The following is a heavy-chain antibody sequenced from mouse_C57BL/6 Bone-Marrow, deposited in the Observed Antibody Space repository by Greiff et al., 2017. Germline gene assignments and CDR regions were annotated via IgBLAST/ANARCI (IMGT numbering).Heavy chain of an antibody. CDR1: GFNITDDY. V-gene: IGHV14-4*01. Sequence: EVQLQQSGAELVRPGASVKLSCTASGFNITDDYMHWVKQRPEQGLEWIGWIDPENGDTEYASKFQGKATITADTSSNTAYLQLSSLTSEDTAVYYCTTDYDGSYYAMDYWGQGTSVTVSS. D-gene: IGHD2-4*01. CDR3: TTDYDGSYYAMDY. CDR2: IDPENGDT. J-gene: IGHJ4*01.